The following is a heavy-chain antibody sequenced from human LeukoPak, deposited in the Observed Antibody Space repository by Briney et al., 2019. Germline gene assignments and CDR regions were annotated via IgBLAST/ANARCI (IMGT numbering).Heavy chain of an antibody. J-gene: IGHJ6*03. D-gene: IGHD2-21*01. CDR2: IYYSGST. CDR3: TRGSRIRYYYYYYMDV. V-gene: IGHV4-59*11. CDR1: GGSISSHY. Sequence: SETLSLTCTVSGGSISSHYWSWIRQPPGKGLEWIGYIYYSGSTNYNPSLKSRVTISVDTSKNQFSLKMSSVTAADTAVYYCTRGSRIRYYYYYYMDVWGKGTTVTVSS.